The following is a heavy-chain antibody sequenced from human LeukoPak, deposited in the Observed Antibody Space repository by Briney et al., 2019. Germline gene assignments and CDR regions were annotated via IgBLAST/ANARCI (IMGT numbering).Heavy chain of an antibody. V-gene: IGHV1-2*02. CDR1: GYTFTAYY. CDR2: INPHNGAT. J-gene: IGHJ4*02. D-gene: IGHD4-23*01. CDR3: AREDYGDKYCFDY. Sequence: ASVKVSCKASGYTFTAYYIHWVRQAPGQGLEWMGWINPHNGATNFAQKFQGRVTVTRDTSINTAYRVLSRLISDDTAVYYCAREDYGDKYCFDYWGRGTLVTVSS.